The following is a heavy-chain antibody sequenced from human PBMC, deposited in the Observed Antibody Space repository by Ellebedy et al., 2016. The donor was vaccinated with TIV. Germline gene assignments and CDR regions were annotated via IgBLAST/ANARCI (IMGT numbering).Heavy chain of an antibody. J-gene: IGHJ5*02. Sequence: SETLSLXXAVYGGSFSGYYWGWIRQPPGKGLEWIGSIYYSGSTYYNPSLKSRVTISVDTSKNQFSLKLSSVTAADTAVYYCARGDVVVPGWFDPWGQGTLVTVSS. D-gene: IGHD2-2*01. CDR1: GGSFSGYY. V-gene: IGHV4-34*01. CDR3: ARGDVVVPGWFDP. CDR2: IYYSGST.